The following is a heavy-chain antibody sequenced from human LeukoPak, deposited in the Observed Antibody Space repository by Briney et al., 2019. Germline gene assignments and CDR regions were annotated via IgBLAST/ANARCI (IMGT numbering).Heavy chain of an antibody. CDR2: INSDGSEG. CDR1: GGSINYYY. J-gene: IGHJ3*01. Sequence: ETLSLTCTVSGGSINYYYWMWIRQPPGKGLEWVASINSDGSEGYYADVVKGRFTISRDNAKNSLYLQINSLRAEDTAVYYCARSSYSSSSSVWGQGTMVTVSS. V-gene: IGHV3-7*03. D-gene: IGHD6-6*01. CDR3: ARSSYSSSSSV.